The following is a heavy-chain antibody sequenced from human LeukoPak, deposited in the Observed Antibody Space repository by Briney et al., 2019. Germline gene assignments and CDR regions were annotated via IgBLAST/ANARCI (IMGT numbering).Heavy chain of an antibody. J-gene: IGHJ3*02. CDR1: GYTFTSYY. D-gene: IGHD1-1*01. CDR3: ARVTKTGAPPIGI. V-gene: IGHV1-46*03. Sequence: ASVKVSCKASGYTFTSYYMHWVRQAPGQGLEWMGIINPSGGSTSYAQKFQGRVTMTRDTSTSTVYMELSSLRSEDTAVYYCARVTKTGAPPIGIWGQGTMVTVSP. CDR2: INPSGGST.